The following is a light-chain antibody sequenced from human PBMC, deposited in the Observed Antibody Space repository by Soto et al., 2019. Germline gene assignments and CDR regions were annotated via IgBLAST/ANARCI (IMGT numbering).Light chain of an antibody. V-gene: IGLV2-8*01. Sequence: QSALTQPPSASGSPGQSVTISCTGTSSDVGTCNSVSWYQQHPGKVPKLLISEVYKRPSGVPDRFSGSKSGNTASLTVSGLQAEDEADYYCSSCRGSDVVVGGGTKLTVL. J-gene: IGLJ2*01. CDR1: SSDVGTCNS. CDR3: SSCRGSDVV. CDR2: EVY.